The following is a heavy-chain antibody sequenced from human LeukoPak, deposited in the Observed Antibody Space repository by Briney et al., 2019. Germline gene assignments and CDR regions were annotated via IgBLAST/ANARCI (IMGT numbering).Heavy chain of an antibody. CDR3: TTEFKILYVFH. J-gene: IGHJ4*02. CDR1: GFTFSNAW. D-gene: IGHD2-8*01. CDR2: IKSKTDGGTT. V-gene: IGHV3-15*01. Sequence: GGSLRLSCAASGFTFSNAWMSWVRQAPGKGLEWVGRIKSKTDGGTTDYAAPVKGRFTILRDGSKNTLYLQMNSLKTEDTAVYYCTTEFKILYVFHWGQGTLVTVSS.